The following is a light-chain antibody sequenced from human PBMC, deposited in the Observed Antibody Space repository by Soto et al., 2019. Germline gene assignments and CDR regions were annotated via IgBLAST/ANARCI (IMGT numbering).Light chain of an antibody. CDR3: KENYSTLFS. Sequence: DIQMTQSPSALSASVGDRVTITCRASQNISSYLHRYQQKPRKAPKLVIYAASSLQSGVPSTFTGRESGTDFNLSISNLQPEDFANDYCKENYSTLFSFGAGTRVEIK. V-gene: IGKV1-39*01. J-gene: IGKJ4*01. CDR2: AAS. CDR1: QNISSY.